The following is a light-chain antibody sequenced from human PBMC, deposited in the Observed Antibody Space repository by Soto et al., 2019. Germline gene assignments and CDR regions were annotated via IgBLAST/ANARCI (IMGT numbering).Light chain of an antibody. CDR3: SSYTSSDTVI. J-gene: IGLJ2*01. Sequence: QSALTQPASVSGSPGQSITISCTGTSSDVGGYNYVSWYQHHPGKAPKLMINDGTSRPSGVSSRFSGSKSGNTASLTISGLPAEDEAEYYCSSYTSSDTVIFGGGTKLTVL. CDR2: DGT. CDR1: SSDVGGYNY. V-gene: IGLV2-14*01.